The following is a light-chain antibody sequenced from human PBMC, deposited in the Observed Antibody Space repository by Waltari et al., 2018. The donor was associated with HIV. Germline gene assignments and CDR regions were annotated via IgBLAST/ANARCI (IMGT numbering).Light chain of an antibody. Sequence: QSVLTHPPSVSATPRQKVTISCSGSSLNIGYNYVFRYQQLPGTAPKLLIYDNNKRPSGIPDRFSGSKSGTSATLGITGLQTGDEADYYCATWDSGLSAVVFGGGTKLTVL. CDR3: ATWDSGLSAVV. J-gene: IGLJ2*01. CDR1: SLNIGYNY. CDR2: DNN. V-gene: IGLV1-51*01.